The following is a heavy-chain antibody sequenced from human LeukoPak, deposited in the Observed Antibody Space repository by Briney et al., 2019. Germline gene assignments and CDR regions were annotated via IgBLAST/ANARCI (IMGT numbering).Heavy chain of an antibody. CDR1: GGSFSGYY. Sequence: SETLSLTCAVYGGSFSGYYWSWIRQPPGKGLEWIGEINHSGSTNYNPSLKSRVTISVDTSKNQFSLKLSSVTAADTAVYYCAATPDMITFGGVIVTHWGQGTLVTVSS. D-gene: IGHD3-16*02. CDR2: INHSGST. V-gene: IGHV4-34*01. J-gene: IGHJ4*02. CDR3: AATPDMITFGGVIVTH.